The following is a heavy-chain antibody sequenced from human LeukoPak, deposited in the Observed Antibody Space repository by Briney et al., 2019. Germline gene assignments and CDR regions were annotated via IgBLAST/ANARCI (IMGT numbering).Heavy chain of an antibody. V-gene: IGHV4-31*03. CDR1: GGSISSGGYY. J-gene: IGHJ4*02. Sequence: PSETLSLTCTVSGGSISSGGYYWSWIRQHPGKGLEWIGYIYYSGSTYYNPSLKSRVTISVDTSKNQFSLKLSSVTAADTAVYYCARVAVGGNYYDSSGYGQDYWGQGTLVTVSS. CDR2: IYYSGST. D-gene: IGHD3-22*01. CDR3: ARVAVGGNYYDSSGYGQDY.